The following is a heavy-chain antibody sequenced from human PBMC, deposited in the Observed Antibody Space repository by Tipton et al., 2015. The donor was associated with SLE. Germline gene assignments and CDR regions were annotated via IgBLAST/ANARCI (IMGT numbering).Heavy chain of an antibody. D-gene: IGHD3-3*01. CDR2: IYYTGNT. V-gene: IGHV4-59*11. CDR1: GGSMSYHY. J-gene: IGHJ6*03. Sequence: GLVKPSETLSLTCSVSGGSMSYHYWSWIRQPPGKGLEWIGYIYYTGNTNYNPSLKSRVTISVDTSQNQFSLRLTSVTAADTAVYFCGRVQGDFWSDDALYYMDVWGNGTTVTVSS. CDR3: GRVQGDFWSDDALYYMDV.